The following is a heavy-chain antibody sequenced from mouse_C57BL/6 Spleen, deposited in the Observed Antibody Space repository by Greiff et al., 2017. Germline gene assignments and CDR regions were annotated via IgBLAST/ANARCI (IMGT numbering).Heavy chain of an antibody. V-gene: IGHV1-80*01. CDR3: ATVVATRAWFAY. CDR2: IYPGDGDT. D-gene: IGHD1-1*01. J-gene: IGHJ3*01. CDR1: GYAFSSYW. Sequence: VKLQESGAELVKPGASVKISCKASGYAFSSYWMNWVKQRPGKGLEWIGQIYPGDGDTNYNGKFKGKATLTADKSSSTAYMQLSSLTSEDSAVYFCATVVATRAWFAYWGQGTLVTVSA.